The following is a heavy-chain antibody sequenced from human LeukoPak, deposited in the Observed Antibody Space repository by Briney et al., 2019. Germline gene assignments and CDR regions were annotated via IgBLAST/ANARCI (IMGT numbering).Heavy chain of an antibody. CDR1: GYSFTSYW. V-gene: IGHV5-51*01. CDR2: IYPSDSET. J-gene: IGHJ4*02. CDR3: ARSVGATPLDY. D-gene: IGHD1-26*01. Sequence: GESLKISCKGSGYSFTSYWIAWVRQMPRKGLEWMGIIYPSDSETTYSPSFQVQVTISADKSISTAYLQWSSLTASDTAMYYCARSVGATPLDYWGQGTPVTVSS.